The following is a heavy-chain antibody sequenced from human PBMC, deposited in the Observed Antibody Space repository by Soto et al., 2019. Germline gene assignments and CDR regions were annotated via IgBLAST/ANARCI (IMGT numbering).Heavy chain of an antibody. Sequence: ASXKIDCKTSGCRVTKYATMGVGPDPGKGLEWMGWISAYNGNTNYAQKPQSRATMTTDTSTSSASMELRSLRPDDTAVYYCARAWFGDFVYYFDYWGQGTLVT. V-gene: IGHV1-18*01. CDR1: GCRVTKYA. CDR2: ISAYNGNT. D-gene: IGHD3-10*01. J-gene: IGHJ4*02. CDR3: ARAWFGDFVYYFDY.